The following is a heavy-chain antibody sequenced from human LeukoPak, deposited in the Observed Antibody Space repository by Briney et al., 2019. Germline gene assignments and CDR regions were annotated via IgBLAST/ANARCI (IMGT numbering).Heavy chain of an antibody. J-gene: IGHJ4*02. CDR1: GDTFSNCG. V-gene: IGHV1-69*05. CDR2: IILILRTP. CDR3: ARGCSDDFWSGYSSYFDH. Sequence: SVKVPCKASGDTFSNCGISWVRQAPGQGLEWMGGIILILRTPNYPQKFQGRVTITTVESTSTAYMELSSLRSDDTAIYYCARGCSDDFWSGYSSYFDHWGQGTLVTVSS. D-gene: IGHD3-3*01.